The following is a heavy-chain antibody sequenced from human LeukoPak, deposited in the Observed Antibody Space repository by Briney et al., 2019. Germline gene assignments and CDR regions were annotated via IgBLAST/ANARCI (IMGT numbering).Heavy chain of an antibody. CDR3: ARWLRSYYDSSGFDY. J-gene: IGHJ4*02. Sequence: ASVKVSCKASGGTFSSYAISWVRQAPGQGLEWMGGIIPIFGTANYAQKFQGRVTMTRDMSTSTVYMELSSLRSEDTAVYYCARWLRSYYDSSGFDYWGQGTLVTVSS. CDR1: GGTFSSYA. V-gene: IGHV1-69*05. CDR2: IIPIFGTA. D-gene: IGHD3-22*01.